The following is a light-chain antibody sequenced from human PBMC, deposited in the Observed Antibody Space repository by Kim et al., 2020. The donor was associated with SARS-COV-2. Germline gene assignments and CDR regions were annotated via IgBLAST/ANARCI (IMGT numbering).Light chain of an antibody. J-gene: IGKJ2*01. CDR2: AAS. CDR3: QSYNTAPQT. V-gene: IGKV1-27*01. Sequence: SVSIGDRGTILCGASQGIRDYVAWYQQKPGEVPKLLIFAASPLRSGVTSRFSGGASGTEFTLTINSLQPEDVATYYCQSYNTAPQTFGQGTKLEI. CDR1: QGIRDY.